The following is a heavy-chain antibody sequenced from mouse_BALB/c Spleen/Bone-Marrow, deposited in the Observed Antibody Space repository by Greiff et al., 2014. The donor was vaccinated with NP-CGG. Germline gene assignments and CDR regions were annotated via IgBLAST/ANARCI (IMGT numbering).Heavy chain of an antibody. CDR3: ARSYGNWYFDV. CDR1: GYTFTDYN. D-gene: IGHD2-10*02. CDR2: IYPYNGGT. Sequence: VQLQQSGPELVKPGASVKISCKASGYTFTDYNMHWVKQSHGKSLEWIGYIYPYNGGTGYNQKFKSKATLTVDNSSNTAYMELRSLTSEDSAVYYCARSYGNWYFDVWGAGTTVTVSS. V-gene: IGHV1S29*02. J-gene: IGHJ1*01.